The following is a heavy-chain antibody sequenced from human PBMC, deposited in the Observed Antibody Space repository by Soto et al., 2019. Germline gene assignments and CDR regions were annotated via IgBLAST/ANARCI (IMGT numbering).Heavy chain of an antibody. V-gene: IGHV3-23*01. CDR1: GFTFSNYA. Sequence: GGSLRLSCAASGFTFSNYAMTWVRQAPGKGLEWVSAISSGGTYTDYADSVKGRFTLSRDNSKNMVYLQMNSLRAEDTAVYHCAKESSGYNYGSYNYSDYWGKGTLVTASS. J-gene: IGHJ4*02. CDR2: ISSGGTYT. CDR3: AKESSGYNYGSYNYSDY. D-gene: IGHD5-18*01.